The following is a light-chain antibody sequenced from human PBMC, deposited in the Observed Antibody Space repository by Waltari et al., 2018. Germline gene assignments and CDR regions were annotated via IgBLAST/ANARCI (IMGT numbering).Light chain of an antibody. V-gene: IGKV1-NL1*01. CDR3: QQYYNTPPWT. CDR1: QDIRFS. Sequence: DIQMTQSPSSLSASVGDRVTITCRASQDIRFSLVWYQQKPGKAPKLLLFAASRLESGVPSRFSGSGSGTEYTLTISSLQPEDVATYYCQQYYNTPPWTFGQGTKVEIK. CDR2: AAS. J-gene: IGKJ1*01.